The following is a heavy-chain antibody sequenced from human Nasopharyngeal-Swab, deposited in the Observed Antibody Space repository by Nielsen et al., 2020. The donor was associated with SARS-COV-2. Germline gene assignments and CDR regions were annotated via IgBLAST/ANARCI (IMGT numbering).Heavy chain of an antibody. CDR2: IYHSGSP. D-gene: IGHD3-3*01. Sequence: SETLSLPCAVSGGSISSSNWWSWVRQPPGKWLEWIWSIYHSGSPNYNPSLKSRVTISVDKSKNQFSLKLSSVTAADTAVYYCARDRALRFLEWLNGVRAFDIWGQGTMVTVSS. V-gene: IGHV4-4*02. J-gene: IGHJ3*02. CDR3: ARDRALRFLEWLNGVRAFDI. CDR1: GGSISSSNW.